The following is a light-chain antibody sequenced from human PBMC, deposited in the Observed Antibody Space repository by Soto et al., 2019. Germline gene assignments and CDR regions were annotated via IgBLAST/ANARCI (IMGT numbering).Light chain of an antibody. CDR1: SSDVGGYIY. V-gene: IGLV2-14*01. CDR3: SSYTSSATYV. CDR2: DVN. J-gene: IGLJ1*01. Sequence: QSALTQPASVSGSPGQSITISCTGTSSDVGGYIYVSWYQQHPGKAPRLMIYDVNNRPSGYSNRFSGSKSGNTASLTISGLQAEDEADYYCSSYTSSATYVFGTGTKLTVL.